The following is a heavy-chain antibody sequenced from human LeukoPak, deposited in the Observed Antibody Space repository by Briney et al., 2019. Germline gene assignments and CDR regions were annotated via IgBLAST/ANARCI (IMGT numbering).Heavy chain of an antibody. CDR3: AKDTGPYYYGSGSYYNPFDY. CDR2: ISWNSGSI. V-gene: IGHV3-9*01. J-gene: IGHJ4*02. D-gene: IGHD3-10*01. CDR1: GFTFDDYA. Sequence: PGGSLRLTCAPSGFTFDDYAMHWVRHAPGKGLEWVSGISWNSGSIGYADSVKGRFTISRDNAKNSLYLQMNSLRAEDTALYYCAKDTGPYYYGSGSYYNPFDYWGQGTLVTVSS.